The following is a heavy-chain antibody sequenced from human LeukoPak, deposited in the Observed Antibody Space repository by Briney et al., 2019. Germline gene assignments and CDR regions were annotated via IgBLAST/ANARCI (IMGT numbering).Heavy chain of an antibody. J-gene: IGHJ4*02. CDR3: ARIWDSSSWYWGN. CDR1: GFTFSSYA. Sequence: GGSLRLSCAASGFTFSSYAMSWVRQAPGKGLEWVSAISGSGGSTYYADSVKGRFTISRDNSKNTLYLQMNSLRAEDTAVYYCARIWDSSSWYWGNWGQGTLVTVSS. CDR2: ISGSGGST. V-gene: IGHV3-23*01. D-gene: IGHD6-13*01.